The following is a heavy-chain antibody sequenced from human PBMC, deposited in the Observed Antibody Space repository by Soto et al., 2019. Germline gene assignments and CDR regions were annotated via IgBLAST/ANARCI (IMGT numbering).Heavy chain of an antibody. J-gene: IGHJ5*02. V-gene: IGHV4-31*03. Sequence: QVQLQESGPGLVKPSQTLSLTCTVSGGSISSGGYYWNWIRQHPGKGLEWIGYIYYSGSTYYNPSIRSRFTKSVKRLKNQFSLKLSSVTAADTAVYYWGRRIAPWGQETLVPLSP. CDR2: IYYSGST. CDR3: GRRIAP. CDR1: GGSISSGGYY.